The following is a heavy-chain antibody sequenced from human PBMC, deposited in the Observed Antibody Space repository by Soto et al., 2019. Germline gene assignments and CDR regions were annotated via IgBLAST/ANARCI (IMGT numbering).Heavy chain of an antibody. V-gene: IGHV3-23*01. CDR2: ISGSGGST. Sequence: GGSLRLSCAASGFTFSSYARSWVRQAQGKGLEWVSAISGSGGSTYYADSVKGRFTISRDNSKNTLYLQMNSLRAEDTAVYYCAQGLWLDYFDYSGQGTLVTVSS. CDR1: GFTFSSYA. CDR3: AQGLWLDYFDY. D-gene: IGHD3-10*01. J-gene: IGHJ4*02.